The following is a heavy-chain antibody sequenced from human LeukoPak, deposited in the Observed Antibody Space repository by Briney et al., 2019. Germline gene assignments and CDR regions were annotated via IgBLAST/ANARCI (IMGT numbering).Heavy chain of an antibody. Sequence: GSLRLSCAASGFTFKSYAMSWVRQAPGRGLEWVSAISGSPGSTYYADSVKGRFTISRDNSKNTLYLQMNSLRAEDTAVYYCAREPAAEGYWGQGTLVTVSS. J-gene: IGHJ4*02. CDR1: GFTFKSYA. CDR2: ISGSPGST. D-gene: IGHD6-25*01. V-gene: IGHV3-23*01. CDR3: AREPAAEGY.